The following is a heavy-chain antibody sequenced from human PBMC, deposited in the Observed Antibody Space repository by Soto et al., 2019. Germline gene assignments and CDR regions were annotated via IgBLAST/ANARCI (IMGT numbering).Heavy chain of an antibody. CDR2: ISPNNGAT. CDR1: GYTFSDYY. CDR3: ARGGEFCSTGSCNSSLGDAFDV. Sequence: QVQLVQSGAEVKKPGASMKVSCKASGYTFSDYYMHWVRQAPGQGLECMGWISPNNGATNDAQKFQDRVTMTRDASITTAYMELSRLRSDDTAVYYCARGGEFCSTGSCNSSLGDAFDVWGQGTTVTVSS. V-gene: IGHV1-2*02. D-gene: IGHD2-15*01. J-gene: IGHJ3*01.